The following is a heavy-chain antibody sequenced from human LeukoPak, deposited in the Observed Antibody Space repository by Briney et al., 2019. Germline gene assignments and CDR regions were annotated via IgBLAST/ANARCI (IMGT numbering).Heavy chain of an antibody. V-gene: IGHV1-2*02. Sequence: ASVKVSCKASGYTFTSYGISWVRQAPGQGLEWMGLINPKSGGVNYAQKIEGRVTMTRDTSTNTASMELSRLTSDDTAVYYCARDDGSSSLNAFDIWGQGTLVTVSS. CDR2: INPKSGGV. CDR3: ARDDGSSSLNAFDI. J-gene: IGHJ3*02. D-gene: IGHD6-6*01. CDR1: GYTFTSYG.